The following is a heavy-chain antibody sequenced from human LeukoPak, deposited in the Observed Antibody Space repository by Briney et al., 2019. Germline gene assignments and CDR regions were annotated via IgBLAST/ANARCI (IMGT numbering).Heavy chain of an antibody. D-gene: IGHD2-15*01. CDR2: TYYRSKWYI. CDR3: ARGGLVDSDSGWFGP. CDR1: GDSVSSYSAG. J-gene: IGHJ5*02. V-gene: IGHV6-1*01. Sequence: SQTLSLTCAISGDSVSSYSAGWSWIRQSPSRGLEWLGRTYYRSKWYIDYAQSVKSRISINPDTSKNQFSLQLHSVTPEDTAVYYCARGGLVDSDSGWFGPWGQGTLVTVSS.